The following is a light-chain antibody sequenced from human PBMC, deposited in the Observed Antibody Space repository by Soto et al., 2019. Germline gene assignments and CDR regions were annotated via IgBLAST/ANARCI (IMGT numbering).Light chain of an antibody. Sequence: QSLLTEPASVSGSPRQSITISCTGTSSDVGGYNYVSWYQQHPGKAPKLMIYEVSNRPSGVSNRFSGSKSGNTASLTISGLQAEDEADYYCSSYTSSSTYVFGTGTKVTGL. J-gene: IGLJ1*01. CDR2: EVS. CDR3: SSYTSSSTYV. V-gene: IGLV2-14*01. CDR1: SSDVGGYNY.